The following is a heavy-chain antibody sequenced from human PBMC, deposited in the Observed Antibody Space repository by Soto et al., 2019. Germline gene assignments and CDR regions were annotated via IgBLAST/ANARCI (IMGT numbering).Heavy chain of an antibody. V-gene: IGHV4-30-4*01. D-gene: IGHD5-18*01. Sequence: PSETLSLTCTVSGGSIHSGDYYWSWIRQPPGKGLEWIGYIYYSGSTYYNPSLQSRVTISLDTSKNQFSLRLTSVTAADTAVYYCARDLDTAMSRGAFDIWGQGTMVTVSS. J-gene: IGHJ3*02. CDR3: ARDLDTAMSRGAFDI. CDR2: IYYSGST. CDR1: GGSIHSGDYY.